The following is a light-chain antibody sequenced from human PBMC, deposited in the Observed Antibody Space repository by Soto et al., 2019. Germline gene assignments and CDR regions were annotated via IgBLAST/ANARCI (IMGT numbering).Light chain of an antibody. J-gene: IGKJ1*01. CDR1: ESVAS. CDR2: GAS. Sequence: EIFLTQSPGTLSLSPGEGTTLSCRASESVASLAWYQQKPGQAPRLLIYGASTRATGIPDRFSGSGSGTDFTLTISRLEPEDFAVYYCQQYGSSLWTFGQGTKVDIK. CDR3: QQYGSSLWT. V-gene: IGKV3-20*01.